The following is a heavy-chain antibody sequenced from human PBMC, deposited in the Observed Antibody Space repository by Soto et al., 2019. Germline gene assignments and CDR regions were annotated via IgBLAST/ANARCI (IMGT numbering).Heavy chain of an antibody. CDR3: AKGFNYGLNRFDS. Sequence: EVQLVESGGGLVQPGRSLRLSCAASGFTFDDYAMHWVRQAPGKGLAWVSGISWNSGRIGNADSVKGRFTIFRDNAKNSLYPQMNSLGLDDTALYYCAKGFNYGLNRFDSWGQGTLVTVSS. CDR2: ISWNSGRI. J-gene: IGHJ5*01. CDR1: GFTFDDYA. D-gene: IGHD3-16*01. V-gene: IGHV3-9*01.